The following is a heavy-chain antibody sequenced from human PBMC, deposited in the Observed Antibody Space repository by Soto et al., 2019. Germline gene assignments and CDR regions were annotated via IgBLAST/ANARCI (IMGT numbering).Heavy chain of an antibody. CDR3: ARDQVYCSSTSCYGGLDY. Sequence: SETLSLTCTVSGGSISSYYWSWIRQPPGKGLEWIGYIYYSGSTNYNPSLKSRVTISVDTSKNQFSLKLSSVTAADTAVYYCARDQVYCSSTSCYGGLDYWGQGTLVTVS. V-gene: IGHV4-59*01. J-gene: IGHJ4*02. CDR1: GGSISSYY. D-gene: IGHD2-2*01. CDR2: IYYSGST.